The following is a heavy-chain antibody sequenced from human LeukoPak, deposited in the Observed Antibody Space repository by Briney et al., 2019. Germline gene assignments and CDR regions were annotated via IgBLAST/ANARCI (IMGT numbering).Heavy chain of an antibody. CDR1: GFTFSSYA. Sequence: GGSLRLSCAASGFTFSSYAMSWVRQAPGKGLEWVSAISGSGGSTYYADSVKGRFTISTDNSKNTLYLQMNSLRAEDTAVYYCAGGVGGGGLDYWGQGTRVTVSS. CDR2: ISGSGGST. D-gene: IGHD2-15*01. V-gene: IGHV3-23*01. J-gene: IGHJ4*02. CDR3: AGGVGGGGLDY.